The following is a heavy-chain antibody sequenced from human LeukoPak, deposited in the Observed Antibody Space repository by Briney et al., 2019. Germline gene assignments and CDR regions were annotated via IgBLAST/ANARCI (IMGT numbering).Heavy chain of an antibody. J-gene: IGHJ4*02. CDR1: GFTFSSYS. CDR3: AKAHLLDWLLPFDY. Sequence: PGGSLRLSCAASGFTFSSYSMNRVRQAPGKGLEWVSSISSSSSYIYYADSVKGRFTISRDNAKNSLYLQMNSLRGEDTAVYYCAKAHLLDWLLPFDYWGQGTLVTISS. CDR2: ISSSSSYI. V-gene: IGHV3-21*01. D-gene: IGHD3/OR15-3a*01.